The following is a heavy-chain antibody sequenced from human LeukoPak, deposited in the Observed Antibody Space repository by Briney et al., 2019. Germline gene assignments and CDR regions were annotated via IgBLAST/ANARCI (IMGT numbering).Heavy chain of an antibody. Sequence: GSLRLSCAASGFTFSTSSMNWVRQAPGKGLEWLSYISGSSTKIFYADSLKGRFTISRDNAKNSLYLQMNSLRAEDTAVYYCATSVDTALDFDYWGQGTLVTVSS. CDR1: GFTFSTSS. J-gene: IGHJ4*02. V-gene: IGHV3-48*01. CDR3: ATSVDTALDFDY. D-gene: IGHD5-18*01. CDR2: ISGSSTKI.